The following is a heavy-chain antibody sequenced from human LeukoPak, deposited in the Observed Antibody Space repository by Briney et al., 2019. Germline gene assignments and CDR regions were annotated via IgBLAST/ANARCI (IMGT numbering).Heavy chain of an antibody. V-gene: IGHV3-74*01. Sequence: QPGGSLRLSCAASGFTFSSYWMHWVRQAPGKGLVWVSRINSDGSSTGYADSVKGRFTISRDNAKNTLYLQMNSLRAEDTAVYYCARAGFFGSVAVAGYYYYGMDVWGQGTTVTVSS. CDR1: GFTFSSYW. J-gene: IGHJ6*02. CDR3: ARAGFFGSVAVAGYYYYGMDV. CDR2: INSDGSST. D-gene: IGHD6-19*01.